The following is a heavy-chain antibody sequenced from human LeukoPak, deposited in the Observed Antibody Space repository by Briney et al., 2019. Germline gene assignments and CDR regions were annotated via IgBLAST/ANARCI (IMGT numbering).Heavy chain of an antibody. CDR3: ARARGFGYSYGYYFDY. Sequence: PSETLSLTCTVSGGSISSSSYYWGWIRQPPGKGLEWIGSIYYSGSTYYNPSLKSRVTISVDTSKNQFSLKLSSVTAADTAVYHCARARGFGYSYGYYFDYWGQGSLVTVSS. V-gene: IGHV4-39*01. J-gene: IGHJ4*02. CDR2: IYYSGST. CDR1: GGSISSSSYY. D-gene: IGHD5-18*01.